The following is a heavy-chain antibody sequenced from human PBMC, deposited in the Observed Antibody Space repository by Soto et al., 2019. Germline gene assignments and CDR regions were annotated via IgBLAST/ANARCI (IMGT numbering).Heavy chain of an antibody. D-gene: IGHD6-19*01. CDR3: AADHGYSSGWHKYDWFDP. J-gene: IGHJ5*02. CDR1: WYTLPSYY. CDR2: INPSGGST. V-gene: IGHV1-46*01. Sequence: GASVKVSCKASWYTLPSYYIHWVGQAPGQGVEWMGIINPSGGSTSYAQKFQGRVTMTRDTSTSTVYMELSSLRSEDTAVYYCAADHGYSSGWHKYDWFDPWGQGTLVTVSS.